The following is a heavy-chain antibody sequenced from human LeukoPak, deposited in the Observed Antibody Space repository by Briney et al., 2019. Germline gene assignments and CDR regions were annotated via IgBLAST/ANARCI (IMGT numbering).Heavy chain of an antibody. V-gene: IGHV3-74*01. CDR3: ARQQDTFFFDF. CDR2: INSDGSGT. CDR1: GFTFNSAW. Sequence: GGSLRLSCAASGFTFNSAWMNWVRQAPGKGLVWVSPINSDGSGTTYADSVKGRFTISRDNAKNTLYLQMNSLRVEDTAVYYCARQQDTFFFDFWGQGALVTVSS. D-gene: IGHD1/OR15-1a*01. J-gene: IGHJ4*02.